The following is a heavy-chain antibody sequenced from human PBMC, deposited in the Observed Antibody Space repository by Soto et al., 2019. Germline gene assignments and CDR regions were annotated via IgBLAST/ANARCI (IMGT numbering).Heavy chain of an antibody. CDR2: ITWHSDGM. CDR3: AKEDSGFSGYMDV. CDR1: GFNFNDHG. D-gene: IGHD3-10*01. Sequence: EVQLVESGGGLVQPGRSLRLSCIASGFNFNDHGMQWVRQAPGKGLEWVSGITWHSDGMGYADSVKGRFTISRDNAKNYLNLQMNSLRVEDTALYYCAKEDSGFSGYMDVWGKGTTVTVAS. V-gene: IGHV3-9*01. J-gene: IGHJ6*03.